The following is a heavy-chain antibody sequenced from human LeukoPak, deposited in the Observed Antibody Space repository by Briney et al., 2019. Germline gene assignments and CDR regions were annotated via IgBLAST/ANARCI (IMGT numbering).Heavy chain of an antibody. CDR3: ARDPGLIVNNWFDP. Sequence: PSQTLSLTCAVSGGSISSGGYSWSWIRQPPGKGLEWIGYIYHSGSTYYNPSLKSRVTISVDKSKNQFSLKLSSVTAADTAVYYCARDPGLIVNNWFDPWGQGTLVTVSS. V-gene: IGHV4-30-2*01. D-gene: IGHD3-22*01. CDR1: GGSISSGGYS. CDR2: IYHSGST. J-gene: IGHJ5*02.